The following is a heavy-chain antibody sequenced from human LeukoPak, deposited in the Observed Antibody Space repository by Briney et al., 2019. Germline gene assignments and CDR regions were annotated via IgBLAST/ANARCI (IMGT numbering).Heavy chain of an antibody. J-gene: IGHJ3*02. D-gene: IGHD3-22*01. Sequence: SGTLSLTCTVSGGSISSYYWSWIRQPPGKGLEWIGYIYYSGSTNYNPSLKSRVTISVDTSKNQFSLKLSSVTAADTAVYYCARHVSATYYYDSSGLTDAFDIWGQGTMVTVSS. V-gene: IGHV4-59*08. CDR3: ARHVSATYYYDSSGLTDAFDI. CDR1: GGSISSYY. CDR2: IYYSGST.